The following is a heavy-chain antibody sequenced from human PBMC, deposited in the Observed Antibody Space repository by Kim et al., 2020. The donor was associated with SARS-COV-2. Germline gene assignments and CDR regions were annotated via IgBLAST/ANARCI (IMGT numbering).Heavy chain of an antibody. V-gene: IGHV4-34*01. Sequence: SETLSLTCAVYGGSFSGYYWSWIRQPPGKGLEWIGEINHSGSTNYNPSLKSRVTISVDTSKNQFSLKLSSVTAADTAVYYCASRVPRYSSGWYFGREGSSARDYFDYWGQGTLVTVSS. CDR2: INHSGST. J-gene: IGHJ4*02. CDR3: ASRVPRYSSGWYFGREGSSARDYFDY. D-gene: IGHD6-19*01. CDR1: GGSFSGYY.